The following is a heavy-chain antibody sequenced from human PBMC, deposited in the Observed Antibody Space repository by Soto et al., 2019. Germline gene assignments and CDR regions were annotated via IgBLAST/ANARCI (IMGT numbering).Heavy chain of an antibody. CDR2: ISSSSSYI. D-gene: IGHD1-26*01. V-gene: IGHV3-21*01. Sequence: GGSLRLSCAASGFTFSSYSMNWVRQAPGKGLEWVLSISSSSSYIYYADSVKGRFTISRDNAKNSLYLQMNSLRAEDTAVYYCASDIVGATPPDYWGQGTLVTVS. CDR1: GFTFSSYS. J-gene: IGHJ4*02. CDR3: ASDIVGATPPDY.